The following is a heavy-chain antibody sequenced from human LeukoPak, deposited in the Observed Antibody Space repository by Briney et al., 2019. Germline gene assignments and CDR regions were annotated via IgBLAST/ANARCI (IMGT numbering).Heavy chain of an antibody. Sequence: GGSLRLSCAASGFTFSSYALSWVRQAPGKGLEWVSVIFGGDETTYYADSVKGRFTISRDNSKNTLYLQMNSLRAEDTAVYYCARRSRYGDYSLYYYYGMDVWGQGTTVTVSS. D-gene: IGHD4-17*01. V-gene: IGHV3-23*01. CDR1: GFTFSSYA. J-gene: IGHJ6*02. CDR2: IFGGDETT. CDR3: ARRSRYGDYSLYYYYGMDV.